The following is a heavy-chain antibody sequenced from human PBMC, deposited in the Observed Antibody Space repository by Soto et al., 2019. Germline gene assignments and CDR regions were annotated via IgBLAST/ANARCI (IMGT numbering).Heavy chain of an antibody. D-gene: IGHD2-15*01. V-gene: IGHV1-18*01. J-gene: IGHJ4*02. Sequence: QVQLVQSGAEVKKPGASVKVSCKASGYTFTRYGISWVRQAPGQGLEWMGWISAYNGDTVYAQEFQGRVTMTTGTSTSSVYMDLESLGSDDTAIYYCARDSRGVAGPAIPFDYWGQGTLVTVSS. CDR3: ARDSRGVAGPAIPFDY. CDR1: GYTFTRYG. CDR2: ISAYNGDT.